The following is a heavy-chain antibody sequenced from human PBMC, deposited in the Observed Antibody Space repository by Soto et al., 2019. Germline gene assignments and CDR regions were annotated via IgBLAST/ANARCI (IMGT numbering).Heavy chain of an antibody. CDR3: ATDPRGPDY. CDR2: INHSGST. Sequence: SETLSLTCAVYGGSFSGYYWSWIRQPPGKGLEWIGEINHSGSTNYNPSLKSRVTISVDTSKNQFSLKLSSVTAEDTAIYYCATDPRGPDYWGQGTQVTVSS. CDR1: GGSFSGYY. J-gene: IGHJ4*02. V-gene: IGHV4-34*01.